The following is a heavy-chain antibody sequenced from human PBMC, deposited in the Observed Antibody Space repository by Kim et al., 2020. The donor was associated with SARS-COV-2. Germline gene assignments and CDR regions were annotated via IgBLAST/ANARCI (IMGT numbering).Heavy chain of an antibody. D-gene: IGHD5-12*01. Sequence: SVKVSCKASGGTFSSYAISWVRQAPGQGLEWMGRIIPILGIANYAQKFQGRVTITADKSTSTAYMELSSLRSEDTAVYYCARDQLRWLQLHYYYYGMDVWGQGTTVTVSS. CDR2: IIPILGIA. V-gene: IGHV1-69*04. CDR3: ARDQLRWLQLHYYYYGMDV. J-gene: IGHJ6*02. CDR1: GGTFSSYA.